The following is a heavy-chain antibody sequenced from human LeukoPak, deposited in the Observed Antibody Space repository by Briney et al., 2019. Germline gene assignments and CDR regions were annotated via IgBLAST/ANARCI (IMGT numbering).Heavy chain of an antibody. CDR1: GGSISSYY. Sequence: PSETLSLTCTVTGGSISSYYWSWLRQPPGKGLEWIGYIYYSGSTNYNTSLTRRGTISVETSKNQFSLKLSSVTAADTAVYYCARVIAVAGAFNAFDIWGQGTMVTVSS. J-gene: IGHJ3*02. V-gene: IGHV4-59*01. D-gene: IGHD6-19*01. CDR2: IYYSGST. CDR3: ARVIAVAGAFNAFDI.